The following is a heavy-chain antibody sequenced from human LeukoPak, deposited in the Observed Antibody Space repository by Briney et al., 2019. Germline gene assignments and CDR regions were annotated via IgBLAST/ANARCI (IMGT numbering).Heavy chain of an antibody. CDR2: INHSGST. V-gene: IGHV4-34*01. J-gene: IGHJ4*02. D-gene: IGHD5-12*01. CDR1: GGAFSGYY. CDR3: ARMGGYGRWLRPGAVGY. Sequence: KPSETLSLTCAVYGGAFSGYYWSWVRQPPRKGVEWIGEINHSGSTNYNPSLKSRVTISVDTSKNQFSLKLSSVTAADTAVYYCARMGGYGRWLRPGAVGYWGQGTLVTVSS.